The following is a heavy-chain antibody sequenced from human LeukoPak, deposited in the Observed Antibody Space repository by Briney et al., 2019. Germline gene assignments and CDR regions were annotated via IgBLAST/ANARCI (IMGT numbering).Heavy chain of an antibody. J-gene: IGHJ4*02. CDR1: GFTFSSYG. CDR3: AKAYGTNGYFQLPIDF. Sequence: GGSLRLSCAASGFTFSSYGMSWVRQAPGKGLEWVSAISGSGGSTYYADSVKGRFTISRDNSKNTLYLQMNSLRAEDTAVYYCAKAYGTNGYFQLPIDFWGQGTLVTVSS. V-gene: IGHV3-23*01. D-gene: IGHD2-8*01. CDR2: ISGSGGST.